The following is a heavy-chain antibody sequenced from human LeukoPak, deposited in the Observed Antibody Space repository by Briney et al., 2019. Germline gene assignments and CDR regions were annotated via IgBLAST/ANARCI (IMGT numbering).Heavy chain of an antibody. D-gene: IGHD2-21*02. J-gene: IGHJ4*02. Sequence: GGSLRLSCAASGFTVSSNYMSWVRQAPGKELEWVSVIYSGGSTYYADSVKGRFTISRDNSNNTLYLQMNSLRAEDTAVYYCFVVVTAIYYWGQGTLVTVSS. CDR1: GFTVSSNY. CDR2: IYSGGST. V-gene: IGHV3-53*01. CDR3: FVVVTAIYY.